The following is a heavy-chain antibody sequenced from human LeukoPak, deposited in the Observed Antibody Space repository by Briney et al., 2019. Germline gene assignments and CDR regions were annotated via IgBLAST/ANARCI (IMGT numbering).Heavy chain of an antibody. Sequence: SETLSLTCTDSGGSINNYYWSWLRQPPGRGLEWIGYFYYVGSTNSNPSLKSRVTISMDTSKSQVSLKLTSVTAADTAVYYCATNYDGVLNDAFDIWCQGIMVAVSS. CDR1: GGSINNYY. CDR3: ATNYDGVLNDAFDI. D-gene: IGHD4-23*01. V-gene: IGHV4-59*08. CDR2: FYYVGST. J-gene: IGHJ3*02.